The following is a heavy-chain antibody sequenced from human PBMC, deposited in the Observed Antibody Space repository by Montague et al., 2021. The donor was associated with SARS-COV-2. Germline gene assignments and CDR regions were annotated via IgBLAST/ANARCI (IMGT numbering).Heavy chain of an antibody. Sequence: SVKVSCKVSGYPLTELSMHWVRQAPGKGLEWMGGFDPEDGETIYAQKFQGRVTMTEDTSTDTAYMELSSLRSEDTAVYYCATAPSIAAAGKGDYYYYYGMDVWGQGTTVTVSS. D-gene: IGHD6-13*01. V-gene: IGHV1-24*01. J-gene: IGHJ6*02. CDR3: ATAPSIAAAGKGDYYYYYGMDV. CDR1: GYPLTELS. CDR2: FDPEDGET.